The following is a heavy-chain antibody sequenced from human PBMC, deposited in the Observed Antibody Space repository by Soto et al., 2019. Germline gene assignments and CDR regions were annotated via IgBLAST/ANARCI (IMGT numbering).Heavy chain of an antibody. V-gene: IGHV3-74*01. J-gene: IGHJ4*02. CDR2: INSDGSST. Sequence: PRGSLRLSCAASGFTFSSYWMHWVRQAPGKGLVWVSRINSDGSSTSYADSVKGRFTISRDNAKNTLYLQMNSLRAEDTAVYYCARVRYGVIPYFDYWGQGTLVTVSS. D-gene: IGHD3-16*02. CDR1: GFTFSSYW. CDR3: ARVRYGVIPYFDY.